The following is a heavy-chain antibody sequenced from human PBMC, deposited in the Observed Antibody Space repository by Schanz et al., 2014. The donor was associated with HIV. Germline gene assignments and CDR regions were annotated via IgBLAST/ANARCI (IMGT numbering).Heavy chain of an antibody. D-gene: IGHD3-16*01. CDR3: ARDGGEV. V-gene: IGHV3-30*03. CDR2: ISYDGRNK. Sequence: VQLLESGGGLEQPGGSLRLSCAASGFAFNNYAMTWVRQAPGKGLEWVAVISYDGRNKKFANSVKGRFTISRDNSKNTLYLQFKRLRAEDTAVYYCARDGGEVWGQGTTVTVSS. CDR1: GFAFNNYA. J-gene: IGHJ6*02.